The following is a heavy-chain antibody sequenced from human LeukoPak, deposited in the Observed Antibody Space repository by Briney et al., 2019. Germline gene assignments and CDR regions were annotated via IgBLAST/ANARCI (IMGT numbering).Heavy chain of an antibody. Sequence: GGSLRLSCAASGFTFSSYGMHWVRQAPGKGLEWVAVISYDGSNKYYADSVKGRFTISRDNSKNTLYLQMNSLRAEDTAVYYCANVYGDKNYYYYGMDVWGQGTTVTVSS. CDR2: ISYDGSNK. D-gene: IGHD4-23*01. J-gene: IGHJ6*02. CDR1: GFTFSSYG. V-gene: IGHV3-30*18. CDR3: ANVYGDKNYYYYGMDV.